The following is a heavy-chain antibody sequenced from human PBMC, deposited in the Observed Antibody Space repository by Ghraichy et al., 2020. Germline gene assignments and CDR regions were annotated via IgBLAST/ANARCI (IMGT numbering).Heavy chain of an antibody. CDR3: AKVDCGGAGCKRIGY. CDR2: ITDSGGAT. Sequence: GGSLRLSCAASGFTFSNYAMSLVRQAPGKGLEWVSTITDSGGATFYADSVKGRFTISRDSSKNTLNLQMNSLRAEDTAIYFCAKVDCGGAGCKRIGYCGQGTLVTVFS. J-gene: IGHJ4*02. D-gene: IGHD2-21*01. CDR1: GFTFSNYA. V-gene: IGHV3-23*01.